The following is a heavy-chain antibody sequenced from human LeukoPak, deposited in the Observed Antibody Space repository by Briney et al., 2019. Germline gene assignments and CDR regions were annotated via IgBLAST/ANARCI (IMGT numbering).Heavy chain of an antibody. J-gene: IGHJ4*02. CDR2: ISAYNGNT. CDR1: GYTFTSYG. V-gene: IGHV1-18*01. CDR3: ARDEDSGYDLPQYFDY. D-gene: IGHD5-12*01. Sequence: ASVKVSCKASGYTFTSYGISWVRQAPGQGLEWMGWISAYNGNTNHAQKLQGRVTMTTDTSTSTAYMELRSLRSDDTAVYYCARDEDSGYDLPQYFDYWGQGTLVTVSS.